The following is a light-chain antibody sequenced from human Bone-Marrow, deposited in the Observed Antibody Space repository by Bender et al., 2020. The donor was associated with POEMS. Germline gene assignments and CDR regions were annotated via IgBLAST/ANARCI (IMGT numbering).Light chain of an antibody. Sequence: QSALTQPASVSGSPGQSITISCTGPSSDVGTYNVVSWYQHHPGKAPKLMIYEDTKRPSGVSSRFSGSRSGNTASLTISGLQPEDEADYYCCSYAGSITWVFGGGTKLTVL. CDR3: CSYAGSITWV. J-gene: IGLJ3*02. CDR1: SSDVGTYNV. V-gene: IGLV2-23*01. CDR2: EDT.